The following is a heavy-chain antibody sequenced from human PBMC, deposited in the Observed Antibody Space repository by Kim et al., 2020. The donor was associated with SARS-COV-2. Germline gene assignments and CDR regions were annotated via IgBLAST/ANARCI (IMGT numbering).Heavy chain of an antibody. J-gene: IGHJ4*01. CDR1: GFAVSDHY. D-gene: IGHD2-15*01. CDR2: ISVSGDTI. V-gene: IGHV3-11*01. CDR3: ARDKGYTGFDY. Sequence: GGSLRLSCEVSGFAVSDHYMSWIRQAPGKGLEWIAYISVSGDTIRYAPSVKGRFTISRDTGRNSLFLQMDGLRAEDTALYYCARDKGYTGFDYWGHGT.